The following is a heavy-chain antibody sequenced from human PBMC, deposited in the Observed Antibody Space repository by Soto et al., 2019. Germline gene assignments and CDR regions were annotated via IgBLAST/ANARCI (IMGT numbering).Heavy chain of an antibody. Sequence: EVQLVESGGDLVQPGGSLRLSCAASGFTFSTYWMHWVRQVPGKGPEWVSRMSSDGSSTAYADSVRGRFIISRDNAKNTLYLQMNRLRVDDTAVYYCARVTVRDHDFGDHWGLGTLVAVSS. D-gene: IGHD4-17*01. J-gene: IGHJ4*02. CDR3: ARVTVRDHDFGDH. CDR2: MSSDGSST. V-gene: IGHV3-74*01. CDR1: GFTFSTYW.